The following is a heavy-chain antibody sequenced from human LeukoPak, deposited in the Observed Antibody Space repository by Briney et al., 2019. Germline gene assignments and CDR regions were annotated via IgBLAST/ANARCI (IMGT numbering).Heavy chain of an antibody. V-gene: IGHV1-2*02. D-gene: IGHD6-19*01. J-gene: IGHJ4*02. Sequence: ASVKVSCKASGYTFTGYYVHWVRQAPGQGLEWMGWINPNSGVTNFAQMFQGRVTMTRDTSISTAYMELSRLRLDDTAVYYRTIAVASTSAYFDYWGQGTLVTVSS. CDR1: GYTFTGYY. CDR3: TIAVASTSAYFDY. CDR2: INPNSGVT.